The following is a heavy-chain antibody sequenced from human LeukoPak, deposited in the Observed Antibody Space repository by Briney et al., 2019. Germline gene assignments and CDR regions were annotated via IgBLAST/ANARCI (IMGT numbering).Heavy chain of an antibody. J-gene: IGHJ5*02. Sequence: QPGGSLRLSCAASGFTFSSYWMHWVRQAPGKGLVWVSHINSDGSSTSYADSVKGRFTISRDNAKNTLYLQMNSLRAEDTAVYYCAGVLYYYDSSGYGPWGQGTLVTVSS. CDR2: INSDGSST. V-gene: IGHV3-74*01. CDR3: AGVLYYYDSSGYGP. D-gene: IGHD3-22*01. CDR1: GFTFSSYW.